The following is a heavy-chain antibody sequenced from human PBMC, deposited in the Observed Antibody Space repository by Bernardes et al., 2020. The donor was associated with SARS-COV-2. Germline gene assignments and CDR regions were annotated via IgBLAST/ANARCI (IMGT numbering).Heavy chain of an antibody. CDR3: ARDSIYDVNAFDM. CDR1: GVSITSNLYY. J-gene: IGHJ3*02. CDR2: LHYRGNT. Sequence: ETLSLTCSVSGVSITSNLYYWGWIRQPPGKGLEWIGSLHYRGNTYHSPSLKSRVTMSVDTSKNQIFLRLTSVTAADTALYYCARDSIYDVNAFDMWGQGTMVTVSS. D-gene: IGHD3-3*01. V-gene: IGHV4-39*07.